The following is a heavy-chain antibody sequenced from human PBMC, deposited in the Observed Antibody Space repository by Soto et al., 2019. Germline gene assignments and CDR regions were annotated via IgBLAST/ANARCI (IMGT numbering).Heavy chain of an antibody. D-gene: IGHD3-22*01. CDR2: INPSGGST. CDR1: GYTFTSYY. Sequence: ASVKVSCKASGYTFTSYYMHWVRQAPGQGLEWMGIINPSGGSTSYAQKFQGKVTMTRDTSTSTVYMELSSLRSEDTAVYYCARDCRSSGYYKEFDYWGRGTLVTVSS. J-gene: IGHJ4*02. CDR3: ARDCRSSGYYKEFDY. V-gene: IGHV1-46*01.